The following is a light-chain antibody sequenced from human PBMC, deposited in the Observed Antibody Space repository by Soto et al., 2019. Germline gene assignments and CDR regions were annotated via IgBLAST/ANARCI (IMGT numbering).Light chain of an antibody. CDR3: QSYDSSLSGSRV. J-gene: IGLJ1*01. CDR1: SSNIGAGYD. CDR2: GNS. Sequence: QLVLTQPPSVSGAPGQRVTISCTGSSSNIGAGYDVHWYQQLPGTAPKLLIYGNSNRPSGVPDRFSGSKSGTSASLAITGLQAEXEXDYYCQSYDSSLSGSRVFGTGTKLTV. V-gene: IGLV1-40*01.